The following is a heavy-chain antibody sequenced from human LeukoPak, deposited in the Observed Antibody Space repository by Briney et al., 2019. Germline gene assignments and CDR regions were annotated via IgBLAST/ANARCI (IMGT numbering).Heavy chain of an antibody. CDR2: IYPGDSDT. D-gene: IGHD4-17*01. CDR1: GYSFTSYW. Sequence: GESLKTSCKGSGYSFTSYWIGWVRQMPGKGLEWMGIIYPGDSDTRYSPSFQGQVTISADKSISTACLQWSSLKASDTAMYHCARTMSYGDHAYLDYWGQGTLVTVSS. CDR3: ARTMSYGDHAYLDY. J-gene: IGHJ4*02. V-gene: IGHV5-51*01.